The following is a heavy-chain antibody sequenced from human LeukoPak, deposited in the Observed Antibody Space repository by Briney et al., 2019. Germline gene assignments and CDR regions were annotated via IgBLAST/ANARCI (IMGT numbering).Heavy chain of an antibody. V-gene: IGHV4-39*01. CDR1: GGSIRSSSYY. D-gene: IGHD6-13*01. Sequence: PSETLSLTCTVSGGSIRSSSYYWGWIRQPPGKGLEWIGSIYYSGSTYYNPSLKSRVTISVDTSKNQFSLKLSSVTAADTAVYYCARVSYSAGDYWGQGTLVTVSS. CDR2: IYYSGST. J-gene: IGHJ4*02. CDR3: ARVSYSAGDY.